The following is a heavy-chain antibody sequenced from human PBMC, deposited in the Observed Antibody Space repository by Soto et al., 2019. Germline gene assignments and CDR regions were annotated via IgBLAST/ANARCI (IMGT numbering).Heavy chain of an antibody. CDR2: IYHSGST. CDR1: GGSVSSGGYS. CDR3: ARGQLVAAQH. V-gene: IGHV4-30-2*01. J-gene: IGHJ4*02. Sequence: QLQLQESGSGLVKPSQILSLTYAVSGGSVSSGGYSWYWIRQPPGKGLEWIGYIYHSGSTYYNPSLKSRVTISVDRSKNQFSLKLSSVTAADTAVYYCARGQLVAAQHWGQGTLVTVSS. D-gene: IGHD2-15*01.